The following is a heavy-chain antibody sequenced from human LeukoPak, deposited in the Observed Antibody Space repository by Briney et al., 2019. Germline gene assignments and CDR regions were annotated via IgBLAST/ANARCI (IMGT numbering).Heavy chain of an antibody. D-gene: IGHD3-22*01. J-gene: IGHJ4*02. V-gene: IGHV4-4*07. CDR2: VSDTGRD. Sequence: SETLSLTCTVYGGSITGYYWTWIRQPAGEGLEWIGRVSDTGRDYYIPTLERRVTISLDTSNNRFSLKVTSVTAADTAVYYCVRDGDYYDSGGYGNIWGQGTLVTVSS. CDR3: VRDGDYYDSGGYGNI. CDR1: GGSITGYY.